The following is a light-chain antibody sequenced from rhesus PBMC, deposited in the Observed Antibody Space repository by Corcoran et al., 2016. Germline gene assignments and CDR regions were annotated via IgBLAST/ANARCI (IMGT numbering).Light chain of an antibody. Sequence: QSAPLQSPSVSGSLGQAVTISCTGPSCDIGRYNYVSWYRQQPGTTNKLMIYKFHMRPSGVSNRFSGSKSDNTASLTISGLQSEDESDYYRSSFGANDTYIFGGGTRPTVL. CDR3: SSFGANDTYI. J-gene: IGLJ1*01. CDR1: SCDIGRYNY. V-gene: IGLV2-11*01. CDR2: KFH.